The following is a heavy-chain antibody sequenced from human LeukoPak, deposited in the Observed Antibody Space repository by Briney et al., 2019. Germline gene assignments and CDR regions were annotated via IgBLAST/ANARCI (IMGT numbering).Heavy chain of an antibody. J-gene: IGHJ4*02. CDR3: ARAEYFYDSSSFDY. D-gene: IGHD3-22*01. CDR1: GGSFSGYY. Sequence: PSETLSLTCAVYGGSFSGYYWSWIRQPPGKGLEWIGYISYSGTTNYNPSLKSRVTISVDTSKNQFSLKVSSVTAADTAVYYCARAEYFYDSSSFDYWGQGTLVTVSS. V-gene: IGHV4-59*01. CDR2: ISYSGTT.